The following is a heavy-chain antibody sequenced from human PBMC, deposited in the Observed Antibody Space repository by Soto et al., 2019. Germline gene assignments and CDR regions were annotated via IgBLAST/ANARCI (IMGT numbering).Heavy chain of an antibody. J-gene: IGHJ5*02. Sequence: SETLSLTCTVSGGSISSYYWSWIRQPPGKGLEWIGYIYYSGSTNYNPSLKSRVTISVDTSKNQFSLKLSSVTAADTAVYYCARIHTYYYDSSAAWFDPWGQGTLVTVSS. CDR2: IYYSGST. V-gene: IGHV4-59*01. CDR3: ARIHTYYYDSSAAWFDP. CDR1: GGSISSYY. D-gene: IGHD3-22*01.